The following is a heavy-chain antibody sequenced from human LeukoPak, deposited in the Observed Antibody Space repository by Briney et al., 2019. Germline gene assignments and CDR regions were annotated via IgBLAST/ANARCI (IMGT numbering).Heavy chain of an antibody. CDR2: IYSGGST. J-gene: IGHJ6*02. Sequence: GGSLILSCAASGFTVSSNYMSWVRQAPGKGLEWVSVIYSGGSTYYADSVKGRFTISRDNSKNTLYLQMNSLRAEDTAVYYCARDRGSFYGMDVWGQGTTVTVSS. D-gene: IGHD5-12*01. CDR1: GFTVSSNY. V-gene: IGHV3-53*01. CDR3: ARDRGSFYGMDV.